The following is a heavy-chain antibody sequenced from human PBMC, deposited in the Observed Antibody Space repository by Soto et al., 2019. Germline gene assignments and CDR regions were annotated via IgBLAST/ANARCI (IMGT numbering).Heavy chain of an antibody. Sequence: QVQLVESGGGVVQPGRSLRLSCAASGFTFSSYGMHWVRQAPGKGLEWVAVIWYDGSNKYYADSVKGRFTISRDNSKNTLYMQMNCLRAEDTAVYYCARGLLWFGESQGVDVWGQGTTVTVSS. CDR3: ARGLLWFGESQGVDV. J-gene: IGHJ6*02. D-gene: IGHD3-10*01. CDR1: GFTFSSYG. CDR2: IWYDGSNK. V-gene: IGHV3-33*01.